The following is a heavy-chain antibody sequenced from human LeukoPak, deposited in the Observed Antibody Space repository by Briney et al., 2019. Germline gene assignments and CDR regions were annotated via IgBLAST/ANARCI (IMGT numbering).Heavy chain of an antibody. CDR3: ARRVTYYYDSSGYYLFDY. V-gene: IGHV5-51*01. CDR2: ICPGDSDT. Sequence: GESLKISCXGSGYSFTSYWIGWVREMPGKGLEWMGIICPGDSDTRYSPSFQGQVTISADKSISTAYLQWSSLKASDTAMYYCARRVTYYYDSSGYYLFDYWGQGSLVTVSS. CDR1: GYSFTSYW. D-gene: IGHD3-22*01. J-gene: IGHJ4*02.